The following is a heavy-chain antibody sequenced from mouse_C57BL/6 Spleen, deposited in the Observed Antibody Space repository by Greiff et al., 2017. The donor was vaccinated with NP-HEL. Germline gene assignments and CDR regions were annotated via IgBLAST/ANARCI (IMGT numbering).Heavy chain of an antibody. J-gene: IGHJ4*01. CDR3: ARSRITTAYAMDY. D-gene: IGHD1-1*01. CDR2: IHPNSGST. V-gene: IGHV1-64*01. CDR1: GYTFTSYW. Sequence: VQLQQPGAELVKPGASVKLSCKASGYTFTSYWMHWVKQRPGQGLEWIGMIHPNSGSTNYNEKFKSKATLTVDKSSSTAYMQLSSLTSEDSAVYYCARSRITTAYAMDYWGQGTSVTVSS.